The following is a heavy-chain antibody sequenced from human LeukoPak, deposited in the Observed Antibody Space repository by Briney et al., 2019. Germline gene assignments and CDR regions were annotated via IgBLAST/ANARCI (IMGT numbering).Heavy chain of an antibody. Sequence: GGSLRLSCAASGFTFNNYAMNWVRQAPGKGLEWVSVISGSGGTTYYADSVKGRFTISRDSSKNTLYLQMNSLRAEDTAVYYCAKVSGGGLYYDGMDVWGQGTTVTVSS. D-gene: IGHD1-14*01. CDR1: GFTFNNYA. CDR3: AKVSGGGLYYDGMDV. CDR2: ISGSGGTT. V-gene: IGHV3-23*01. J-gene: IGHJ6*02.